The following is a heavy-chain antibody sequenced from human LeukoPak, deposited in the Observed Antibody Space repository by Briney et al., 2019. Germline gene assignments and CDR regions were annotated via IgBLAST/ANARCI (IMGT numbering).Heavy chain of an antibody. CDR3: AREEGGIAVAGTGDY. V-gene: IGHV1-18*04. J-gene: IGHJ4*02. CDR2: INPYNGNT. D-gene: IGHD6-19*01. CDR1: GYTFTSYY. Sequence: ASVKVSCKASGYTFTSYYMHWVRQAPGQGLEWVGWINPYNGNTNNAPKLQGRVTMTTDTSTNTAYMELRSLRSDDTAVYYCAREEGGIAVAGTGDYWGQGTLVTVSS.